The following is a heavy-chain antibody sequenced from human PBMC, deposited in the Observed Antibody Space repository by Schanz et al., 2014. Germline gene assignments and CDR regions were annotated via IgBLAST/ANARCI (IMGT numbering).Heavy chain of an antibody. D-gene: IGHD2-2*02. J-gene: IGHJ6*03. V-gene: IGHV1-69*02. CDR1: GGTFSSYT. CDR3: AGTYCSSTSCYTGYYYMDV. Sequence: QVQLVQSGAEVKKPGSSVKVSCKASGGTFSSYTISWMRQAPGQGLEWMGKIIPVLNIANYAQNFQGRVTITADKSTSTAYMELTSLRSEDTAVYYCAGTYCSSTSCYTGYYYMDVWGKGTTVTVSS. CDR2: IIPVLNIA.